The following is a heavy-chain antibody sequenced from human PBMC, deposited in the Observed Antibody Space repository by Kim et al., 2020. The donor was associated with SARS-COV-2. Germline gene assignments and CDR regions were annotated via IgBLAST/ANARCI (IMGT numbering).Heavy chain of an antibody. J-gene: IGHJ6*02. CDR1: GGSISSGGYY. CDR3: AREDWNYLTNGYYYGMDV. CDR2: IYYSGST. Sequence: SETLSLTCTVSGGSISSGGYYWSWIRQHPGKGLEWIGYIYYSGSTYYNPSLKSRVTISVDTSKNQFSLKLSSVTAADTAVYYCAREDWNYLTNGYYYGMDVWGQGTTVTVSS. D-gene: IGHD1-7*01. V-gene: IGHV4-31*03.